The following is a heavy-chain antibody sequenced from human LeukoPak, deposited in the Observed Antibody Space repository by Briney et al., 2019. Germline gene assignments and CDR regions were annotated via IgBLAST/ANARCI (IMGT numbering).Heavy chain of an antibody. Sequence: GGSLRLSCAASEFTFSSYTMTWVRQAPGKGLEWVSVISAGGETTFYADSVKGRFTISRDNAKNTLYLQMNSLSVEDTAVYYCAKGRIGYIPDFWGQGTLVTVSS. CDR1: EFTFSSYT. J-gene: IGHJ4*02. CDR2: ISAGGETT. D-gene: IGHD6-13*01. CDR3: AKGRIGYIPDF. V-gene: IGHV3-23*01.